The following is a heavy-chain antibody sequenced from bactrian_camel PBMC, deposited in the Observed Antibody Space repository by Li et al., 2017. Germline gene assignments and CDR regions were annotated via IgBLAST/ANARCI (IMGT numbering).Heavy chain of an antibody. CDR2: IDNDVRT. D-gene: IGHD2*01. J-gene: IGHJ4*01. Sequence: VQLVESGGGSVQAGGSLRLSGAASEPTYNYYCMAWFRQAPGKEREGVATIDNDVRTTYADSVKGRFTISKDNTKNTLYLQMNILKPEDTAMYYCAAAQWFCDFGGRRVYWGQGTQVTVSS. CDR3: AAAQWFCDFGGRRVY. CDR1: EPTYNYYC. V-gene: IGHV3S55*01.